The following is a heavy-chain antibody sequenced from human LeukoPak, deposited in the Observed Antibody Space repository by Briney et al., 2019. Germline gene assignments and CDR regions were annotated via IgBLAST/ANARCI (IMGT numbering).Heavy chain of an antibody. CDR2: LKEDVSAR. Sequence: GGSLRLSCVASGFSISSHWMSWVRQAPGKGLEWVASLKEDVSARNLVDSVKGRFTISTDNAKNSLYLQMNSLRVEDTAVYYCARGPTYGSRSDFLESWGQGTLVTVSS. CDR1: GFSISSHW. V-gene: IGHV3-7*01. CDR3: ARGPTYGSRSDFLES. D-gene: IGHD3-10*01. J-gene: IGHJ4*02.